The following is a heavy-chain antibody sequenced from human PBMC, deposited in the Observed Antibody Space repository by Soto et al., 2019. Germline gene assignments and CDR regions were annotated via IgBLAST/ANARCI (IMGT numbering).Heavy chain of an antibody. D-gene: IGHD4-4*01. V-gene: IGHV1-69*05. J-gene: IGHJ6*02. CDR3: ARDNDRLQLGGNYYYILDV. CDR2: IIPLFRTP. CDR1: GGTFSSSA. Sequence: QVQLVQSGAEMKEPGSSVKVSCKTSGGTFSSSAISWLRQAPGQGLEWMGGIIPLFRTPDYAQKSQGRAPXAXDXXTSTAYMELSSLRSEDTAVYYCARDNDRLQLGGNYYYILDVWGQGTTITVSS.